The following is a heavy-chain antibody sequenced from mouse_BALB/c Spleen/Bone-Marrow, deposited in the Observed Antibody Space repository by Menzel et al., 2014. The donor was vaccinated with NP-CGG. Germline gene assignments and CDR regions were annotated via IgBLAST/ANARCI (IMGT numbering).Heavy chain of an antibody. D-gene: IGHD2-14*01. CDR1: GFAFSSYD. V-gene: IGHV5-12-1*01. CDR3: ARKVRYFDY. J-gene: IGHJ2*01. Sequence: VQLKESGGGLVKPGGSLKLSCAASGFAFSSYDMSWVRRTPEKRLEWVAYISSGGGSTYYPDTVKGRFTISRDNAKNTLYLQMSSLKSEDTAMYYCARKVRYFDYWGQGTTLTVSS. CDR2: ISSGGGST.